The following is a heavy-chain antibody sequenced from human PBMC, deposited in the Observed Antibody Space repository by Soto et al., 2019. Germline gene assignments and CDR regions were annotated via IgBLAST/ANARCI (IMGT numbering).Heavy chain of an antibody. CDR1: GFTFSSYA. J-gene: IGHJ4*02. D-gene: IGHD6-19*01. V-gene: IGHV3-23*01. CDR2: ISGSGGST. CDR3: AKPRSGWYWEGFDY. Sequence: PGGSLRLSCAASGFTFSSYAMSWVRQAPGKGLEWVSAISGSGGSTYYADSVKGRFTISRDNSKNTLYLQMNSLRAEDTAVYYCAKPRSGWYWEGFDYWGQGTLVTAPQ.